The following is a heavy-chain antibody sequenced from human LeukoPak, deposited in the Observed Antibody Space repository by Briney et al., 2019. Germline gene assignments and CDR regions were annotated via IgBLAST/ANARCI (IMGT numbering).Heavy chain of an antibody. D-gene: IGHD3-10*01. Sequence: GGSLRLSCAASGFTFRSYAMTWVRQAPGKGLEYVSAISSNGGSTYYADSVKGRFTISRDNSKNTLYLQMSSLRAEDTAVYYCVKDGSGSYYTYYFDYWGQGTLVTVSS. CDR3: VKDGSGSYYTYYFDY. CDR1: GFTFRSYA. V-gene: IGHV3-64D*06. CDR2: ISSNGGST. J-gene: IGHJ4*02.